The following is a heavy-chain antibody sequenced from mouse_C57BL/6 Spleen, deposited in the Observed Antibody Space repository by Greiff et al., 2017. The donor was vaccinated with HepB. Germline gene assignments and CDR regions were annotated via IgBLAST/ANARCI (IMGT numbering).Heavy chain of an antibody. J-gene: IGHJ3*01. CDR1: GYAFSSSW. V-gene: IGHV1-82*01. CDR3: VANGYYRWFAY. Sequence: QVQLQQSGPELVKPGASVKISCKASGYAFSSSWMNWVKQRPGKGLEWIGRIYPGDGDTNYNGKFKGKATLTADKSSITAYMQLSSLTSEDSAVYFCVANGYYRWFAYWGQGTLVTVSA. D-gene: IGHD2-3*01. CDR2: IYPGDGDT.